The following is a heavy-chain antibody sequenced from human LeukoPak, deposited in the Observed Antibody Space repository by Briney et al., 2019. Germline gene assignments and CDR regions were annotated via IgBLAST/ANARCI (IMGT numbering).Heavy chain of an antibody. Sequence: KPSETLSLTCTVSGGSISSYYWSWIRQPPGKGLEWIGYIYYSRSTNYNPSLKSRVTISVDTSKNQFSLKLSSVTAADTAVYYCAREGISGSYGYWGQGTLVTVSS. CDR1: GGSISSYY. V-gene: IGHV4-59*01. D-gene: IGHD1-26*01. J-gene: IGHJ4*02. CDR3: AREGISGSYGY. CDR2: IYYSRST.